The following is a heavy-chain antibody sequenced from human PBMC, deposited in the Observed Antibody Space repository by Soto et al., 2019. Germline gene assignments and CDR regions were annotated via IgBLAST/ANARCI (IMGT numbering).Heavy chain of an antibody. V-gene: IGHV1-8*01. CDR2: MNPNSGNT. Sequence: QVQLVQSGAEVKKPGASVKVSCKASGYTFTSYDINWVRQATGQGLEWMGWMNPNSGNTGYAQKFQGRVTMTRNTSISTAYRVLSSLRSEDTAVYYCARIAVTTYYYYYYMDVWGKGTTVTVSS. J-gene: IGHJ6*03. CDR1: GYTFTSYD. CDR3: ARIAVTTYYYYYYMDV. D-gene: IGHD4-17*01.